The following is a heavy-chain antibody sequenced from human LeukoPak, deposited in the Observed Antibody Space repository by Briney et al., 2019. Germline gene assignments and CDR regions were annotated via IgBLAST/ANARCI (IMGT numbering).Heavy chain of an antibody. V-gene: IGHV3-21*01. Sequence: GGSLRLSCAASGFTLSSYNMNWVRQAPGKGLEWVSSITSGGSYRFYADSVKGRFTISRDNAKNSLYLQMNSLRAEDTAVYYCARDIVVVTAIMDVWGKGTTVTVSS. D-gene: IGHD2-21*02. CDR2: ITSGGSYR. CDR1: GFTLSSYN. J-gene: IGHJ6*03. CDR3: ARDIVVVTAIMDV.